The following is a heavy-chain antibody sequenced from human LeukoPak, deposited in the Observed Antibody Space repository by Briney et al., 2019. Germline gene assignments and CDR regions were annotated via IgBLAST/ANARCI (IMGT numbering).Heavy chain of an antibody. V-gene: IGHV3-30*18. Sequence: GRSLRLSCAASGFTFSSYGMHWVRQAPGKGLEWVAVISYDGSNKYYADSVKGRFTIPRDNSKNTLYLQMNSLRAEDTAVYYCAKSLAAAGTAYWGQGTLVTVSS. CDR2: ISYDGSNK. D-gene: IGHD6-13*01. J-gene: IGHJ4*02. CDR3: AKSLAAAGTAY. CDR1: GFTFSSYG.